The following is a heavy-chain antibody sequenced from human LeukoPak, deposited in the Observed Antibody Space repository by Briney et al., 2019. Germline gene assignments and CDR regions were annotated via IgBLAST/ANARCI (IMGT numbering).Heavy chain of an antibody. V-gene: IGHV4-39*01. CDR2: IYYSGST. D-gene: IGHD3-3*01. Sequence: SETLSLTCTVSGGSISSSSYYWGWIRQPPGKGLEWIGSIYYSGSTYYNPSLKSRVTISVDTSKNQFSLKLSSVTAADTAVYYCAGYYDFWSGMFDPWGQGTLVTVSS. CDR3: AGYYDFWSGMFDP. J-gene: IGHJ5*02. CDR1: GGSISSSSYY.